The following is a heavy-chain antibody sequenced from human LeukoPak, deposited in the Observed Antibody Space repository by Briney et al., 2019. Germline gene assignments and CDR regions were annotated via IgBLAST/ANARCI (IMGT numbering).Heavy chain of an antibody. J-gene: IGHJ6*02. CDR2: IYYSGTT. Sequence: LETLSLTCTVSGGSITSSNSYWGWIRQPPGKGLEWIGSIYYSGTTYYNPSLKSRVTISVDTSKNQFSLKLSSVTAADTAVYYCARQVRRETYGMDVWGQGTTVTVSS. D-gene: IGHD3-10*01. CDR3: ARQVRRETYGMDV. CDR1: GGSITSSNSY. V-gene: IGHV4-39*01.